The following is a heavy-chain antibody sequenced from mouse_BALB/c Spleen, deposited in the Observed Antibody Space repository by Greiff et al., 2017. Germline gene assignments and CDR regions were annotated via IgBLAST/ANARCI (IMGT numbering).Heavy chain of an antibody. CDR2: INPNNGGT. CDR3: ARSDRYDGGVDN. CDR1: GYTFTDYN. D-gene: IGHD2-14*01. Sequence: EVQLQQSGPELVKPGASVKIPCKASGYTFTDYNMDWVKQSHGKSLEWIGDINPNNGGTIYNQKFKGKATLTVDKSSSTASMELRSLTSEDTAVYYCARSDRYDGGVDNWGQGTTLTVSS. V-gene: IGHV1-18*01. J-gene: IGHJ2*01.